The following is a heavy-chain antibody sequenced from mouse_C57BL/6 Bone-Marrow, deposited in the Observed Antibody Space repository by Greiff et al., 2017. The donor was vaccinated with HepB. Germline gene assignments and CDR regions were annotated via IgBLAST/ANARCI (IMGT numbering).Heavy chain of an antibody. CDR2: INPSTGGT. Sequence: EVQLQQSGPELVKPGASVKISCKASGYSFTGYYMNWVKQSPEKSLEWIGEINPSTGGTTYNQKFKAQATLTVDKSSSTAYMLRKSLTSEDSAVYYCDLYGYDVNYAMDYWGQGTSVTVSS. CDR3: DLYGYDVNYAMDY. J-gene: IGHJ4*01. CDR1: GYSFTGYY. V-gene: IGHV1-42*01. D-gene: IGHD2-2*01.